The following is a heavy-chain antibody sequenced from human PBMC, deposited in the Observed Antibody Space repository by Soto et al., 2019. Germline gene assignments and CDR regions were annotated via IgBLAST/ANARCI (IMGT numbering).Heavy chain of an antibody. J-gene: IGHJ6*02. CDR1: GFTFRTYA. CDR2: IRGSGGSP. Sequence: SGGSLRLSCAASGFTFRTYAMSWVRQAPGKGLEWVSVIRGSGGSPYYADSVKGRFIISRDNSKNTLYLQMNSLRPEDTAVYYCAKDEDIVVVPAALDVWGQGTTVTVSS. CDR3: AKDEDIVVVPAALDV. V-gene: IGHV3-23*01. D-gene: IGHD2-2*01.